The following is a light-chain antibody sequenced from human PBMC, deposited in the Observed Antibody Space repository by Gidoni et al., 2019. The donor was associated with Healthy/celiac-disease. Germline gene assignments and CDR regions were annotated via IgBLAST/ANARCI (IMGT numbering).Light chain of an antibody. CDR3: QQRSNWVYN. Sequence: EIVLTQSPATLSLSPGERATLSCRASQSVSSYLAWYQQKPGQAPRLLIYDASNRATGIPARFSGSGSGTDFTLTISSLEPEDFAVYYCQQRSNWVYNVGQGTKLEIK. J-gene: IGKJ2*01. CDR1: QSVSSY. CDR2: DAS. V-gene: IGKV3-11*01.